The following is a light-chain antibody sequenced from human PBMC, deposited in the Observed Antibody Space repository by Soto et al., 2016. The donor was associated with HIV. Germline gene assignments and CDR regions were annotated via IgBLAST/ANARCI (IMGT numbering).Light chain of an antibody. Sequence: DIQLTQSPMSLSPFIRETVTITCRASQNIGTRLHWYQQKLGEAPKLLIYGASTLQSGVPSRLTGSGSGTSFTLRIRSAQPEDSATYFCQQSDTPPYTFGQGTKVQIK. CDR2: GAS. CDR1: QNIGTR. CDR3: QQSDTPPYT. V-gene: IGKV1-39*01. J-gene: IGKJ2*01.